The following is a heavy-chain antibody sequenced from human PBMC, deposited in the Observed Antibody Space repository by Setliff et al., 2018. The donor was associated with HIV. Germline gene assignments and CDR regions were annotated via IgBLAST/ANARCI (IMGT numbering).Heavy chain of an antibody. CDR3: ARGMDYYDTSGYYQYYFDY. Sequence: ASETLSLTCTVSGGSISSSSYYWGWIRQPPGKGLGWIGSIYYSGSTYYNPSLKSRVTISVDTSKNQFSLKLSSVTAADTAVFYCARGMDYYDTSGYYQYYFDYWGQGTLVTVSS. D-gene: IGHD3-22*01. V-gene: IGHV4-39*01. J-gene: IGHJ4*02. CDR1: GGSISSSSYY. CDR2: IYYSGST.